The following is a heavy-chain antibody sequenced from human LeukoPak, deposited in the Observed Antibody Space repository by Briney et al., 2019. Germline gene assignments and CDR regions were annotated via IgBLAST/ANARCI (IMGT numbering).Heavy chain of an antibody. D-gene: IGHD5-12*01. V-gene: IGHV4-39*01. CDR1: GGSISSSSYY. CDR3: ARHDGVATIGTVFDY. Sequence: TSETLSLTCTVSGGSISSSSYYWGWIRQPPGKGLEWIGSIYYSGSTYYNPSLKSRVTISVDTSKNQFSLKLSSVTAADTAVYYCARHDGVATIGTVFDYWGQGTLVTVSS. CDR2: IYYSGST. J-gene: IGHJ4*02.